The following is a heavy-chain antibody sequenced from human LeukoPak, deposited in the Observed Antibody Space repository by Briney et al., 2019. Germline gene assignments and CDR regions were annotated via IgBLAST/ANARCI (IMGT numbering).Heavy chain of an antibody. CDR3: ARVRRVWVDSGVYCSGGSCYGPLDY. J-gene: IGHJ4*02. CDR1: GGSISSYY. Sequence: SETLSLTCTVSGGSISSYYWSWIRQPPGKGLEWIGYIYYSGSTNYNPSLKSRVTISVDTSKNQFSLKLSSVTAADTAVYYCARVRRVWVDSGVYCSGGSCYGPLDYWGQGTLVTVSS. CDR2: IYYSGST. V-gene: IGHV4-59*12. D-gene: IGHD2-15*01.